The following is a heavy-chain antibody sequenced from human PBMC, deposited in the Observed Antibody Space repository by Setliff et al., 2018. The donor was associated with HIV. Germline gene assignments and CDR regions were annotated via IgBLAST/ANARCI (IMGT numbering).Heavy chain of an antibody. V-gene: IGHV3-21*01. J-gene: IGHJ3*02. D-gene: IGHD2-2*01. CDR2: ISSSSSYI. Sequence: GSLRLSCAASGFTFSSYSMNWVRQAPGKGLEWVSSISSSSSYIYYADSVKGRFTISRDNAKNSLYLQMNSLRAEDTAVYYCARLVVVPAADVDAFDIWGQGTMVTVSS. CDR1: GFTFSSYS. CDR3: ARLVVVPAADVDAFDI.